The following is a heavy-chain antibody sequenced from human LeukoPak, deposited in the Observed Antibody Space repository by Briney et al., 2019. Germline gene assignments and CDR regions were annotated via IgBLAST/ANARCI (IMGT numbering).Heavy chain of an antibody. CDR3: AKVTGYFDWLLQYYFDY. CDR1: GFAFSSYA. CDR2: ISGSGGST. D-gene: IGHD3-9*01. Sequence: PGGSLRLSCAASGFAFSSYAMSWVRQAPGKGLEWVSAISGSGGSTYYADSVKGRFTISRDNSKNTLYLQMNSLRAEDTAVYYCAKVTGYFDWLLQYYFDYWGQGTLVTVSS. J-gene: IGHJ4*02. V-gene: IGHV3-23*01.